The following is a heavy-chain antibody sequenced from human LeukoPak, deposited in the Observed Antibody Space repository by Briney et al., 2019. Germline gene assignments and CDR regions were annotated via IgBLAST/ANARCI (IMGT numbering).Heavy chain of an antibody. J-gene: IGHJ4*02. V-gene: IGHV3-23*01. CDR3: AKKPQYFGSSYFDY. CDR2: LSGSGSTT. CDR1: TFSFRNSV. D-gene: IGHD1-26*01. Sequence: GGSLRLSCEASTFSFRNSVMNWVRQAPGKGLEWVSTLSGSGSTTYYADSVKGRFTISRDDSKNTLFLQMSSLRAEDTAIYYCAKKPQYFGSSYFDYWGQGILVTVSS.